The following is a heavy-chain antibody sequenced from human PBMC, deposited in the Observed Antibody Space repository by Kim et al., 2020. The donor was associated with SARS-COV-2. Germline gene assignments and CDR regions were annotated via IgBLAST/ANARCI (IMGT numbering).Heavy chain of an antibody. CDR2: ISSSSSYI. D-gene: IGHD2-2*01. CDR1: GFTFSSYS. V-gene: IGHV3-21*01. J-gene: IGHJ3*02. CDR3: ARDIGYCSSTSCYGDSVRGVIWVDAFDI. Sequence: GGSLRLSCAASGFTFSSYSMNWVRQAPGKGLEWVSSISSSSSYIYYADSVKGRFTISRDNAKNSLYLQMNSLRAEDTAVYYCARDIGYCSSTSCYGDSVRGVIWVDAFDIWGQGTMVTVSS.